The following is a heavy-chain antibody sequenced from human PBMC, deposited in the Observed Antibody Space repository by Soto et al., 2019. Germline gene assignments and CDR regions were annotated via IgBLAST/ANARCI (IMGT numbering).Heavy chain of an antibody. CDR1: GGSFSGYY. V-gene: IGHV4-34*01. J-gene: IGHJ4*02. D-gene: IGHD1-1*01. Sequence: SETLSLTCAVYGGSFSGYYWSWIRQPPGKGLEWIGEINHSGSTNYNPSLKSRVTISVDTSKNQFSLKLSSVTAADSAVYFCARLEGLAPISYYFDFWGPGALVTVSS. CDR3: ARLEGLAPISYYFDF. CDR2: INHSGST.